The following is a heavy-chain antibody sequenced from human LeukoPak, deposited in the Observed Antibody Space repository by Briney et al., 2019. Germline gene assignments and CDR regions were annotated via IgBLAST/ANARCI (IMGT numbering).Heavy chain of an antibody. Sequence: SVTVSCKASGGTFSIYAISWVRQAPGQGLEWMGGIIPIFGTANYEQKFQGRVTITADESTSTAYMELSRLRSEDTAVYYCARGYSYGPWGQGTLVTVSS. CDR1: GGTFSIYA. V-gene: IGHV1-69*01. CDR2: IIPIFGTA. D-gene: IGHD5-18*01. CDR3: ARGYSYGP. J-gene: IGHJ5*02.